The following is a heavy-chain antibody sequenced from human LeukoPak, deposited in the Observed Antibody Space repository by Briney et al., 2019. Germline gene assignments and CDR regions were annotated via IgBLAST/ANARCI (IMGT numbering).Heavy chain of an antibody. V-gene: IGHV4-59*01. CDR1: GASINNYY. CDR3: ARILEGSGAAFDI. D-gene: IGHD1-26*01. Sequence: KPSAPLSLTCLVSGASINNYYWSWIRPPPGKGLEWIPYIHYTGITNYNPFLKSRVTISLDTSKNQFSLKLNSVTAADTAFYYCARILEGSGAAFDIWGQGTMVTVSS. CDR2: IHYTGIT. J-gene: IGHJ3*02.